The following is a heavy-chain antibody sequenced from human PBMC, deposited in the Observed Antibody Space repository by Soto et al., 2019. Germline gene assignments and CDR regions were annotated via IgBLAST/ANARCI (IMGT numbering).Heavy chain of an antibody. V-gene: IGHV3-23*01. D-gene: IGHD3-22*01. CDR1: GFTFSSYA. CDR2: ISGSGGST. Sequence: VQLLESGGGLVQPGGSLRLSCAASGFTFSSYAMSWVRQAPGKGLEWVSAISGSGGSTYYADSVKGRFTISRDNSKNTLYLQMNSLRAEDTTVYYCAKGEYYYDSSGYYYYFDYWGQGTLVTVSS. J-gene: IGHJ4*02. CDR3: AKGEYYYDSSGYYYYFDY.